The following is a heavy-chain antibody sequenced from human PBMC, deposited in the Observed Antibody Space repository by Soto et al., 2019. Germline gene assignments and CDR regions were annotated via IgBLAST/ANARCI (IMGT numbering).Heavy chain of an antibody. CDR1: GGSISRYY. CDR2: IYYSGST. CDR3: ARENAVSGDWFDP. J-gene: IGHJ5*02. V-gene: IGHV4-59*01. D-gene: IGHD2-8*01. Sequence: QVQLQESGPGLVKPSETLSLTCTVSGGSISRYYWSWIRQPPGKGLEWIGYIYYSGSTNYNPSLKRRVTISVDTSTNQFSLKLSSVTAADTAVYYCARENAVSGDWFDPWGQGTLVTVSS.